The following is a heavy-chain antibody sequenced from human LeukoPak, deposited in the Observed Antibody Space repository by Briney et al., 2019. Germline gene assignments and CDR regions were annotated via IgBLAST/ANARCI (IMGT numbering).Heavy chain of an antibody. D-gene: IGHD4-17*01. CDR2: ILSTGTT. Sequence: PGGSLRLSCAASGFTFSTYSMNWVRQAPGKGLEWVSHILSTGTTYYADSMRGRFTISRDNSKNTLYLLMTSLRADDTAVYYCATVKYDYGDPVGWFDPWGQGTLVTVSS. CDR3: ATVKYDYGDPVGWFDP. J-gene: IGHJ5*02. V-gene: IGHV3-23*01. CDR1: GFTFSTYS.